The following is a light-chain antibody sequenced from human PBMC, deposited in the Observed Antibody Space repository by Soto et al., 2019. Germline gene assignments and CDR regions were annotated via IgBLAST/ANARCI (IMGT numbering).Light chain of an antibody. Sequence: DIQMTQSPSTLSASVGDRVTITCRASLSISSWLAWYQQKPGRAPNLLIYKASSLESGVPSRFSGSGSGTEYTLTISGLQPDDFATYYCQQYNSYPWTFGQGTKLEI. V-gene: IGKV1-5*03. J-gene: IGKJ2*02. CDR1: LSISSW. CDR3: QQYNSYPWT. CDR2: KAS.